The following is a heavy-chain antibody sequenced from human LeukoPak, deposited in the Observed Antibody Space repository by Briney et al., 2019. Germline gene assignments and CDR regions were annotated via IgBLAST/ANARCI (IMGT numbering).Heavy chain of an antibody. CDR3: ARIENHWFDP. CDR2: IYYSGST. J-gene: IGHJ5*02. CDR1: GGSLSSYY. V-gene: IGHV4-59*01. Sequence: SETLSLTCTVSGGSLSSYYWSWVRQPPGKGLEWIGYIYYSGSTNYNPSLKSRVTISVDTSKNQFSLKLSSVTAADTAVYYCARIENHWFDPWGQGTLVTVSS.